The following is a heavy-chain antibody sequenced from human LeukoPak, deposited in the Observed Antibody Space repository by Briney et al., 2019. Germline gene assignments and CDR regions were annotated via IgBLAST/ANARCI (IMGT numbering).Heavy chain of an antibody. V-gene: IGHV3-7*03. D-gene: IGHD3-3*01. CDR3: AKGDIVKRITIFGVVRPFDY. CDR2: IKQDGSEK. CDR1: GFTFSSYW. J-gene: IGHJ4*02. Sequence: GGSLRLSCAASGFTFSSYWMSWVRQAPGKGLEWVANIKQDGSEKYYVDSVKGRFTISRDNSKNTLYLQMNSLRAEDTAVYYCAKGDIVKRITIFGVVRPFDYWGQGTLVTVSS.